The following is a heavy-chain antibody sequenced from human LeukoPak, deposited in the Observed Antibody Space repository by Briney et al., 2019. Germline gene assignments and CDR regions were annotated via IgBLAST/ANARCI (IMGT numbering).Heavy chain of an antibody. CDR3: ARRPLVWFGRFDP. J-gene: IGHJ5*02. CDR2: INHSGST. Sequence: SETLSLTCAVYGGSFSGYYWSWIRQPPGKGLEWIGEINHSGSTNYNPSLKSRVTISVDTSKDQFSLKLSSVTAADTAVYYCARRPLVWFGRFDPWGQGTLVTVSS. V-gene: IGHV4-34*01. CDR1: GGSFSGYY. D-gene: IGHD3-10*01.